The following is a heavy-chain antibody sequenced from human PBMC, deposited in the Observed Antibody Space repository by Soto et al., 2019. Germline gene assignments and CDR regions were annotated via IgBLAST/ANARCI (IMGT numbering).Heavy chain of an antibody. CDR1: GFTFSSYA. V-gene: IGHV3-30-3*01. CDR3: ARDYEQWLAEYFQH. CDR2: ISYDGSNK. D-gene: IGHD6-19*01. Sequence: QVQLVESGGGVVQPGRSLRLSCAASGFTFSSYAMHWVRQAPGKGLEWVAVISYDGSNKYYADSVMGRFTISRDNSKNTLYLQMNSLRAEDTAVYYCARDYEQWLAEYFQHWGQGTLVTVSS. J-gene: IGHJ1*01.